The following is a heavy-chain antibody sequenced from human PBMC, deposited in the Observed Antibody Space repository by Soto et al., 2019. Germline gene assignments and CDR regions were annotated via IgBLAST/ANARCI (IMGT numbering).Heavy chain of an antibody. CDR3: AREHDSWSGYSFDY. J-gene: IGHJ4*02. D-gene: IGHD3-3*01. V-gene: IGHV1-3*01. CDR1: GYTFSSYA. CDR2: INVGNGNT. Sequence: ASVKVSCKASGYTFSSYAMHWVRQAPGQRLEWMGWINVGNGNTRYSQDFQGRVTITRDTSASTAYMELNSLTSEDTAVYYCAREHDSWSGYSFDYWGQGTLVTVSS.